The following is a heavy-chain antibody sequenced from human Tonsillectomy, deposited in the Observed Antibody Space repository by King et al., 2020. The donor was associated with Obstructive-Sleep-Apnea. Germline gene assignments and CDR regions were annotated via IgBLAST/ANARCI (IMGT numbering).Heavy chain of an antibody. D-gene: IGHD1-1*01. CDR1: GFTFSAFT. CDR2: ISGNGLSA. J-gene: IGHJ3*01. CDR3: VKDQKQQLVRAGYVYAFDV. Sequence: VQLVESGGGLVQPGGSLRLSCSSSGFTFSAFTMHWVRPSPGKGPEYVSAISGNGLSAGYTDSVNGSFTIFRDNSKNTLFLQMLSLKIEDTALYYFVKDQKQQLVRAGYVYAFDVWGPGTMVTVSP. V-gene: IGHV3-64*03.